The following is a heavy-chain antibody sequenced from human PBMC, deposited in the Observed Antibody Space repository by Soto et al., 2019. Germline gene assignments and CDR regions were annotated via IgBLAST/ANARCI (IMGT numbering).Heavy chain of an antibody. CDR3: AKDSKSVSVSAARVYGMDV. V-gene: IGHV3-23*01. D-gene: IGHD2-2*01. Sequence: EVQILESGGGMVQPGGSLRLSCAGSGFMFSSFAMTWFRQAPGKGLEWVSTTRSNGEHTYYADSVKGRFTVSRDNSKNTLFLEMSSLRAEDSAIYYCAKDSKSVSVSAARVYGMDVWGQGTTVTVSS. CDR1: GFMFSSFA. CDR2: TRSNGEHT. J-gene: IGHJ6*02.